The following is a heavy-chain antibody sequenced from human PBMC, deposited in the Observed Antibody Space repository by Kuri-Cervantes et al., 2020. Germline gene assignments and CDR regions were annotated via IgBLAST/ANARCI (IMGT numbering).Heavy chain of an antibody. J-gene: IGHJ4*02. Sequence: GGSLRLSCAASGFTFSNAWMNWVRQAPGKGLEWVSSISSSSSYIYYADSVKGRFTISRDNAKNSLYLQMNSLRAEDTAVYYCARWGIAAAGTRWGQGTLVTVSS. CDR1: GFTFSNAW. D-gene: IGHD6-13*01. CDR2: ISSSSSYI. CDR3: ARWGIAAAGTR. V-gene: IGHV3-21*01.